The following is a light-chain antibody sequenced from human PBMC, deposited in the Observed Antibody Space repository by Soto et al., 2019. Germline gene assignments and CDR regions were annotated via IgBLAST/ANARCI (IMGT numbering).Light chain of an antibody. J-gene: IGKJ1*01. Sequence: AIRRTQSPSSLSASTGDRVTITCRASQGSSSYLAWYQQKPGKAPKLLIYAASTLQSGVPSRFSGSGSGTDFTLPISCLQSEDFATYYCQQYYSYPPWTFGQGTKVEIK. CDR2: AAS. CDR1: QGSSSY. V-gene: IGKV1-8*01. CDR3: QQYYSYPPWT.